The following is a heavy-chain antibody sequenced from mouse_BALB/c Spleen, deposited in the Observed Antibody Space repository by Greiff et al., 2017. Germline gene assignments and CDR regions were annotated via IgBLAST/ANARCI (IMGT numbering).Heavy chain of an antibody. Sequence: LQQPGSELVRPGASVKLSCKASGYTFTSYWMHWVKQRPGQGLEWIGNIYPGSGSTNYDEKFKSKATLTVDTSSSTAYMQLSSLTSEDSAVYYCTRDYGSSHGRAMDYWGQGTSVTVSS. CDR1: GYTFTSYW. D-gene: IGHD1-1*01. CDR3: TRDYGSSHGRAMDY. J-gene: IGHJ4*01. V-gene: IGHV1S22*01. CDR2: IYPGSGST.